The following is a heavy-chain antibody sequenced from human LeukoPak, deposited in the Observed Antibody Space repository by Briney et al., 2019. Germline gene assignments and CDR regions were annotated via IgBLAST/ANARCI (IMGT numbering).Heavy chain of an antibody. CDR3: ARDRRYFDWTYFDY. CDR2: IYTSGST. V-gene: IGHV4-61*02. CDR1: GGSTSSGSYY. J-gene: IGHJ4*02. D-gene: IGHD3-9*01. Sequence: SETLSLTCTVSGGSTSSGSYYWSWIRQPAGKGLEWIGRIYTSGSTNYNPSLKSRVTISVDTSKNQFSLKLSSVTAADTAVYYCARDRRYFDWTYFDYWGQGTLVTVSS.